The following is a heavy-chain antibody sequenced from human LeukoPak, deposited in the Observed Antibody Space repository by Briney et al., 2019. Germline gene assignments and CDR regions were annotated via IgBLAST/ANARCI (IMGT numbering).Heavy chain of an antibody. Sequence: PSETLSLTCTVSGDSISSYYWSWIRQPPGKGLEWIGYIYTSGGTNYIPSLKGRVTISIDTSKNQFSLKLSSVTAADSAVYYCARLTRLSASPDRYYLDYWGQGTLVTVSS. J-gene: IGHJ4*02. V-gene: IGHV4-4*09. CDR2: IYTSGGT. CDR1: GDSISSYY. CDR3: ARLTRLSASPDRYYLDY. D-gene: IGHD3-16*02.